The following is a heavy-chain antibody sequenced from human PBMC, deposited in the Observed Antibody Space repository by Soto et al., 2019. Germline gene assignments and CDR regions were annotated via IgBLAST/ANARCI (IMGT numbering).Heavy chain of an antibody. D-gene: IGHD6-13*01. CDR1: GGSFSGYY. V-gene: IGHV4-34*01. CDR2: INHSGST. Sequence: SETLSLTCATYGGSFSGYYWSWIRQPPGKGLEWIGEINHSGSTNYNPSLESRVTISVDTSKNQFSLRLSSVTAADTAVYYCARGGRGIAAASSSYSWGQGTLVTVSS. CDR3: ARGGRGIAAASSSYS. J-gene: IGHJ4*02.